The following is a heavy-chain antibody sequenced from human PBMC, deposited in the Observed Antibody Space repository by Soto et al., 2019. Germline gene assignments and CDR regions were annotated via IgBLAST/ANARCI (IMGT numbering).Heavy chain of an antibody. CDR2: IKQDGSEK. CDR3: ATRPHHSDTTGYLGVFDY. J-gene: IGHJ4*02. CDR1: GFTFRNYW. D-gene: IGHD1-1*01. V-gene: IGHV3-7*01. Sequence: GGSLRLSCGASGFTFRNYWMSWVRQAPGKGLEWVAIIKQDGSEKYYVDSVKGRFTISRDNAKNSLFLQMNSLRVEDTAVSYCATRPHHSDTTGYLGVFDYWGQGTLVTVSS.